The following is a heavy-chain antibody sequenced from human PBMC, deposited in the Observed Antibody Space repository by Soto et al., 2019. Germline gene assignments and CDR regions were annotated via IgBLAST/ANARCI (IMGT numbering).Heavy chain of an antibody. D-gene: IGHD6-13*01. CDR2: IDPSDSYT. J-gene: IGHJ6*02. CDR1: GYSFTSYW. V-gene: IGHV5-10-1*01. CDR3: AKDMSIAAPRDGMDV. Sequence: PGESLKISCKGSGYSFTSYWISWVRQMPGKGLEWMGRIDPSDSYTNYSPSFQGHVTISADKSISTAYLQWSSLKASDTAMYYCAKDMSIAAPRDGMDVWGQGTTVTVSS.